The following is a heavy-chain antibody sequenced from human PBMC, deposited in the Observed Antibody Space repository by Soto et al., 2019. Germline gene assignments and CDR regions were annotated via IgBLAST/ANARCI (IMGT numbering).Heavy chain of an antibody. CDR3: TGAVASGY. J-gene: IGHJ4*02. Sequence: QVQLVESGGGVVQPGRSLRLSCAVSGFTVRTYGMHWVRQAPDKGLEWVAVIPRDGGTKYYADSVKGRFTISRDNSRNTLFLEMNSLRGDDMAVYYCTGAVASGYWGQGTLVTVSS. CDR2: IPRDGGTK. V-gene: IGHV3-30*03. CDR1: GFTVRTYG. D-gene: IGHD2-8*02.